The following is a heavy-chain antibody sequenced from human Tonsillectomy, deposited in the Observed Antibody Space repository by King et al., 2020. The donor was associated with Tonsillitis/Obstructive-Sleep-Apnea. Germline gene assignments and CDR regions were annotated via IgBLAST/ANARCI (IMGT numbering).Heavy chain of an antibody. D-gene: IGHD6-25*01. CDR3: ARNRPAAKQDAFDI. CDR2: IWYDGRNK. V-gene: IGHV3-33*01. CDR1: GFTFSRYG. Sequence: VQLVESGGVVVQPGRSLRLSCAASGFTFSRYGMHWVRQAPGKGLEWVAGIWYDGRNKFYADSVRGRFTISRDNSKNTLYLQMNRLRAEDTAVYYCARNRPAAKQDAFDIWGRGPRVPVSS. J-gene: IGHJ3*02.